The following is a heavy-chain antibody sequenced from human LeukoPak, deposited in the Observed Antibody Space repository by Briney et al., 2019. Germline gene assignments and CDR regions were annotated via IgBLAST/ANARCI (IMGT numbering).Heavy chain of an antibody. CDR2: INPSGGST. Sequence: ASVKVSCKASGYTFTSYYVHWVRQAPGQGLEWMGIINPSGGSTSSAQKFQGRVTMTSDTSTSTVYMELSSLRSEDTAVYYCAREGPTAIKCYFDYWGQGTLVTVSS. CDR1: GYTFTSYY. D-gene: IGHD2-2*01. J-gene: IGHJ4*02. V-gene: IGHV1-46*01. CDR3: AREGPTAIKCYFDY.